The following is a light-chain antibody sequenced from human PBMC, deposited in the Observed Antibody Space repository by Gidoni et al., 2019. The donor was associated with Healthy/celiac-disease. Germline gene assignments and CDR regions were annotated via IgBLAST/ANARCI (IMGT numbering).Light chain of an antibody. J-gene: IGKJ3*01. CDR3: QQRSNWPGT. CDR1: QSFSSY. Sequence: EIVLTQSPATLSLSPGERATLSCRASQSFSSYLAWYQQKPGQAPRLLIYDASNRATGIPARFSGSGSGTGFTLTISSLEPEDFAVYYCQQRSNWPGTFGPGTKVDIK. CDR2: DAS. V-gene: IGKV3-11*01.